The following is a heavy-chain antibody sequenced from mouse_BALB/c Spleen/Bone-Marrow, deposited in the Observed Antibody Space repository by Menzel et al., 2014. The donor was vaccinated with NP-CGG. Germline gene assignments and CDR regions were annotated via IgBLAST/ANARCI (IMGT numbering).Heavy chain of an antibody. V-gene: IGHV5-12-2*01. Sequence: EVKLEESGGGLVEPGGSLKLSCAASGFTFIAYTMSWVRQTPEKRLEWVAYINNGGGSTYYPDTVKDRFTISRDNAKDTLYLQMSSLKSEDTAMYYCARHGEERPVLAMDYWGQGTSVTVSS. CDR2: INNGGGST. J-gene: IGHJ4*01. CDR3: ARHGEERPVLAMDY. D-gene: IGHD2-14*01. CDR1: GFTFIAYT.